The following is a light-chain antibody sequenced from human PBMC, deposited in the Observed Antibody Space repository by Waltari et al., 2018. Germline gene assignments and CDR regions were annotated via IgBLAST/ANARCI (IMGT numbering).Light chain of an antibody. CDR3: QQYGNSPFA. CDR2: YVS. V-gene: IGKV3-20*01. CDR1: QSLSGDY. J-gene: IGKJ5*01. Sequence: EIVLTQSPGTLSLSPGERVTLSCRASQSLSGDYVAWYQQKPGQAPRLLFYYVSRRATGVPDRFSASGSGTDFTLTISRLEPGDFAVYYCQQYGNSPFAFGQGTRLEIK.